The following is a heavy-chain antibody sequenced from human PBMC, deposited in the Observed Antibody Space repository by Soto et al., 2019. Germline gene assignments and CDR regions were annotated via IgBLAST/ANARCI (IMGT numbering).Heavy chain of an antibody. V-gene: IGHV3-21*01. D-gene: IGHD6-19*01. Sequence: SGGSLRLSCAASGFTFSSYSMNWVRQAPGKGLEWVSSISSSSSYIYYADSVKGRFTISRDNAKNSLYLQMNSLRAEDTAVYYCGSIAVAGTEKIFDYWGQGTLVTVSS. CDR3: GSIAVAGTEKIFDY. CDR2: ISSSSSYI. CDR1: GFTFSSYS. J-gene: IGHJ4*02.